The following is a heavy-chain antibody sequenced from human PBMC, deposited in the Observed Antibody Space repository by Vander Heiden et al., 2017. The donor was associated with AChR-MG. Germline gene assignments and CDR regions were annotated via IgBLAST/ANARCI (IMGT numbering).Heavy chain of an antibody. CDR3: TRVAVTYGMDV. J-gene: IGHJ6*02. V-gene: IGHV3-48*01. CDR1: GFRLSSYS. CDR2: ISSSNTA. Sequence: EVPLVESGGGLVQPGGSLRLSWLGPGFRLSSYSMNWVRQAPGKGLEWVSYISSSNTAHHADSVRGRFSISRDMAKNSVYLEMNSLRADDTAVYYCTRVAVTYGMDVWGQGTTVTVSS. D-gene: IGHD4-17*01.